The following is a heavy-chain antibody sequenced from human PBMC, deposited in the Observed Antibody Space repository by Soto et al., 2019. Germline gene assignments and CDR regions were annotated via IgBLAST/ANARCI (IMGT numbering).Heavy chain of an antibody. CDR1: GFTVSSNY. J-gene: IGHJ3*02. CDR3: ARDRGSYHDILTGYQSDAFDI. Sequence: VGSLRLSCAASGFTVSSNYMNWVRQAPGKGLEWVSVIYSGGSRYYADSVKGRFTISRDNSKNTLYLQMNSLRAEDTAVYYCARDRGSYHDILTGYQSDAFDIGGQGTMVTVSS. V-gene: IGHV3-66*01. D-gene: IGHD3-9*01. CDR2: IYSGGSR.